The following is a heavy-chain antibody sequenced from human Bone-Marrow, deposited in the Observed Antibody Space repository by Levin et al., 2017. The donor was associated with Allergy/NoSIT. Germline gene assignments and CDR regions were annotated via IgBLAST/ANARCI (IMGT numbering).Heavy chain of an antibody. V-gene: IGHV3-30*03. CDR2: LSYDGTTE. J-gene: IGHJ4*02. Sequence: GESLKISCVGSEFTFENHGIHWVRQAPGKGLEWVSVLSYDGTTEYYADSVKGRLTMSRDNSKNTVFLQIHSLRVGDTAVYYCARKGGNQRHDFDSWGQGTLVTVSS. CDR3: ARKGGNQRHDFDS. CDR1: EFTFENHG. D-gene: IGHD1-1*01.